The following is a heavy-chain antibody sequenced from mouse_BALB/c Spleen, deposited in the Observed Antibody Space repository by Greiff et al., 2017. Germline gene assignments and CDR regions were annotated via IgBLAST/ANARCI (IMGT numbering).Heavy chain of an antibody. CDR3: ASRVYDGYSEYAMDY. J-gene: IGHJ4*01. D-gene: IGHD2-3*01. CDR2: ISNGGSYT. V-gene: IGHV5-4*02. Sequence: EVQLVESGGGLVKPGGSLKLSCAASGFTFSDYYMYWVRQTPEKRLEWVATISNGGSYTYYPDSVKGRFIISRDNAKNNLYLQMSSLKSEDTAMYYCASRVYDGYSEYAMDYWGQGTSVTVSA. CDR1: GFTFSDYY.